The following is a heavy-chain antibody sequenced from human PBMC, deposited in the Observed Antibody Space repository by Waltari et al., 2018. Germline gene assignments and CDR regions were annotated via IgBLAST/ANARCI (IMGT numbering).Heavy chain of an antibody. CDR2: INHSGST. V-gene: IGHV4-34*01. J-gene: IGHJ4*02. CDR3: ARGGKQWLSPFDY. CDR1: GGSFSGYY. Sequence: QVQLQQWGAGLLKPSETLSLTCAVYGGSFSGYYWSWIRQPPGKGLEWIGEINHSGSTNYNPSLKSRVTISVDTSKNQFSLKLSSVTAADTAVYYCARGGKQWLSPFDYWGQGTLVTVSS. D-gene: IGHD6-19*01.